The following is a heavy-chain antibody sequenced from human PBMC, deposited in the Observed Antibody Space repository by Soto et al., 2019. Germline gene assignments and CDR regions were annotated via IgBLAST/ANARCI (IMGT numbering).Heavy chain of an antibody. Sequence: QVQLVESGGGVVQPGRSLRLSCAVSGFTVSTYGMHWVRQAPGKGLEWVAVISRDGGTKYYADSVKGRFTISRDNSRNTQFLEMNSLRGDDMAVYYCTGEVASGYWGQGTLATVSS. CDR3: TGEVASGY. D-gene: IGHD2-8*02. CDR2: ISRDGGTK. CDR1: GFTVSTYG. J-gene: IGHJ4*02. V-gene: IGHV3-30*03.